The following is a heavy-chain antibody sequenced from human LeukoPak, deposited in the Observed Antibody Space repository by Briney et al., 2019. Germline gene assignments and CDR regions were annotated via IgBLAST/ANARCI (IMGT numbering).Heavy chain of an antibody. J-gene: IGHJ5*02. CDR3: ARRVDTAMVRINWFDT. CDR2: IYYSGST. Sequence: PSETLSLTCTVSGGSISSSSYYWGWIRQPPGKGLEWIGSIYYSGSTYYNPSLKSRVTISVDTSKNQFSLKLSSVTAADTAVYYCARRVDTAMVRINWFDTWGQGTLFSVSS. D-gene: IGHD5-18*01. CDR1: GGSISSSSYY. V-gene: IGHV4-39*01.